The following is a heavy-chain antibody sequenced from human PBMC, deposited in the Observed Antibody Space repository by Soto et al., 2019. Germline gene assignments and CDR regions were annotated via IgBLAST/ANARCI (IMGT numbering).Heavy chain of an antibody. D-gene: IGHD3-10*01. J-gene: IGHJ5*02. CDR3: ARLPITMVRGGLGNWFDP. V-gene: IGHV3-7*01. CDR2: MAEDASEI. Sequence: EVQLVESGGGLVQPGGSLRLSCAASGFTFGTYWMSWVRQAPGKGLEWVANMAEDASEINYVDSVKGRFTISRDNAKTSLYLQMTGLRGEDTAVYYCARLPITMVRGGLGNWFDPWGQGTLVTVSS. CDR1: GFTFGTYW.